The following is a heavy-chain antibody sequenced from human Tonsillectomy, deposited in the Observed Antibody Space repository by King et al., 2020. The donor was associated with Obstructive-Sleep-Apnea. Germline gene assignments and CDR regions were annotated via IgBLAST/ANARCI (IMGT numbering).Heavy chain of an antibody. V-gene: IGHV3-7*03. D-gene: IGHD5-12*01. Sequence: VQLVQPGGGLVQPGGSLRLSCTASEFTFTDYWMTWVRQAPGKGLEWVANIKQNGIEKIYVDSVKGRFTISRDNAKNSLYLQMNSLRAEDTAVYYCARHTWHHFEYWGQGALVTVSS. J-gene: IGHJ4*02. CDR1: EFTFTDYW. CDR3: ARHTWHHFEY. CDR2: IKQNGIEK.